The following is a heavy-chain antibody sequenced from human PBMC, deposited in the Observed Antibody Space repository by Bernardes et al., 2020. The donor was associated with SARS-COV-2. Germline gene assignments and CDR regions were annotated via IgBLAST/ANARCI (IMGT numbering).Heavy chain of an antibody. D-gene: IGHD3-3*01. J-gene: IGHJ6*03. V-gene: IGHV4-59*01. Sequence: SETLSLTCTVSGGSISSYYWSWIRQPPGKGLEWIGYIYYSGSTNYNPSLKSRVTISVDTSKNQFSLKLSSVTAADTAVYYCASSNVLRFLEWSNTNYYYYMDVWGKGTTVTVSS. CDR1: GGSISSYY. CDR3: ASSNVLRFLEWSNTNYYYYMDV. CDR2: IYYSGST.